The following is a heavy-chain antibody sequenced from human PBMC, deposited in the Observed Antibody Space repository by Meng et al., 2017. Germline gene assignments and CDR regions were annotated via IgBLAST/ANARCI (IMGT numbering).Heavy chain of an antibody. J-gene: IGHJ5*02. CDR1: GFTFSSYA. D-gene: IGHD2-8*01. Sequence: VLLVASGGGVVTPWRSLMLSWSASGFTFSSYAMHRVRQAPGKGLEWVGRTRNNTNSYTTEYAASVKGRFTISRDDSKNSLYLKMNSLKTEDTAVYYCARADTKGDWFDPWGQGTLVTASS. CDR3: ARADTKGDWFDP. CDR2: TRNNTNSYTT. V-gene: IGHV3-72*01.